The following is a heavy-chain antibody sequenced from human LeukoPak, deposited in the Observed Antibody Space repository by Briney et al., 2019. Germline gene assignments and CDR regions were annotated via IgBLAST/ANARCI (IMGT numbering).Heavy chain of an antibody. J-gene: IGHJ6*03. CDR1: GFTFSSYS. Sequence: GGSLRLSCAASGFTFSSYSMNWVRQAPGKGLEWVSSISSSSSYIYYADSVKGRFTISRDNAKNSLYLQMNSLRAEDTAVYYCARGRRYYDSSGHRYYYMDVWGKGTTVTVSS. D-gene: IGHD3-22*01. V-gene: IGHV3-21*01. CDR2: ISSSSSYI. CDR3: ARGRRYYDSSGHRYYYMDV.